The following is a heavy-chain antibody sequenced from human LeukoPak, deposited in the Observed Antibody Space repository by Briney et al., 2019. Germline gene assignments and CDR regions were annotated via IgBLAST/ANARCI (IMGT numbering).Heavy chain of an antibody. CDR1: GYTFSGYG. V-gene: IGHV1-18*01. Sequence: ASVKVSCKASGYTFSGYGINWVRQAPGQGLEWMGWISSYDGNTNYAQKFQGRVTMTRDTSTSTVYMELSSLRSEDTAVYYCARSLTMVRGAMNYWGQGTLVTVSS. D-gene: IGHD3-10*01. CDR2: ISSYDGNT. CDR3: ARSLTMVRGAMNY. J-gene: IGHJ4*02.